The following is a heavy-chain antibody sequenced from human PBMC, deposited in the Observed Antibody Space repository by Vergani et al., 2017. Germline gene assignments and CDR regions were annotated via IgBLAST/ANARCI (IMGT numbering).Heavy chain of an antibody. CDR1: GFTFDDYT. V-gene: IGHV3-43*01. J-gene: IGHJ6*02. CDR3: AKAIRGYFSTNYSYCMDV. D-gene: IGHD5-18*01. Sequence: EVQLVESGGVVVQPGGSLRLSCEASGFTFDDYTMHWVRQAPGKGLVWVSLISWDGGSTYYADSGKGRFTITRYNSKNSLYLQMNSLRTEDPSLSYCAKAIRGYFSTNYSYCMDVWGQGTTVTVSS. CDR2: ISWDGGST.